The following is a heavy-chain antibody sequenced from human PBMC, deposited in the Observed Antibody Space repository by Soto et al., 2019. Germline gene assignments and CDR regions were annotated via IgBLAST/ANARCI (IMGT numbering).Heavy chain of an antibody. Sequence: SETLSLTCTVSGGSISSYYWSWIRQPPGKGLEWIGYIYYSGSTNYNPSLKSRVTISVDTSKKQFSLKLSSVTAADTAMYYCARGGGSSGYFDYWGQGTLVTVSS. J-gene: IGHJ4*02. CDR3: ARGGGSSGYFDY. V-gene: IGHV4-59*01. CDR2: IYYSGST. CDR1: GGSISSYY. D-gene: IGHD3-22*01.